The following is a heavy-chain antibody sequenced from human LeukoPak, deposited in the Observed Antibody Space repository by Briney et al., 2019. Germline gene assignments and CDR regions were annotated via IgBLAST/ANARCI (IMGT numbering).Heavy chain of an antibody. J-gene: IGHJ4*02. CDR3: AKGAKVTYYYDSSGYRLGEFFDY. Sequence: PGGSLRLSCAASGFTFSSYSMNWVRQAPGKGLEWVSSISSSSSYIYYADSVKGRFTISRDNAKNSLYLQMNSLRAEDTAVYYCAKGAKVTYYYDSSGYRLGEFFDYWGQGTLVTVSS. CDR2: ISSSSSYI. CDR1: GFTFSSYS. V-gene: IGHV3-21*04. D-gene: IGHD3-22*01.